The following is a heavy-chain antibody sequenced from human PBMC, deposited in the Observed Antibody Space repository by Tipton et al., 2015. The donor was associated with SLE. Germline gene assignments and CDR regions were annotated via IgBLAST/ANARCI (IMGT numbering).Heavy chain of an antibody. J-gene: IGHJ6*03. V-gene: IGHV4-34*01. CDR3: ARGRVAAVYYYYYYDMDV. Sequence: TLSLTCAVYGGSFSGYYWSWIRQPPGKGLEWIGEINHSGSTNYNPSLKSRVTISVDTSKNQFSLKLSSVTAADTAVYYCARGRVAAVYYYYYYDMDVWGKGTTVTVSS. CDR2: INHSGST. D-gene: IGHD6-13*01. CDR1: GGSFSGYY.